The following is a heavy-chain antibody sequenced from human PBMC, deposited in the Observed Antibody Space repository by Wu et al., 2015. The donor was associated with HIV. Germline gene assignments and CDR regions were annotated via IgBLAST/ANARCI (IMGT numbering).Heavy chain of an antibody. D-gene: IGHD6-19*01. V-gene: IGHV1-18*01. J-gene: IGHJ6*02. CDR1: GYYFKSYG. Sequence: QIQLVQSGGEVQKPGASVKVSCKTSGYYFKSYGINWVRQAPGQGLEWMGWISGHTGNTNYAQNFQGRLMLTTDTYTSTVYMELRRLKSDDTAVYYCTRDQQWPAKYYYYYGMDVWGQGTTVTVS. CDR3: TRDQQWPAKYYYYYGMDV. CDR2: ISGHTGNT.